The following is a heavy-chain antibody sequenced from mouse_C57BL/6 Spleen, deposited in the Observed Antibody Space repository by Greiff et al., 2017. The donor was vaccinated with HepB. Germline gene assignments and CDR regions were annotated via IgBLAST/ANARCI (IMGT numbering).Heavy chain of an antibody. CDR2: IDPNSGGT. J-gene: IGHJ3*01. V-gene: IGHV1-72*01. Sequence: QVQLQQPGAELVQPGASVKLSCKASGYTFTSYWMHWVQQRPGRGLEWIGRIDPNSGGTKYNEKFKSRATLTVDKPSSTAYMQLSSLTSEDSAAYYCARESYDAWFAYWGQGTLVTVSA. CDR1: GYTFTSYW. CDR3: ARESYDAWFAY. D-gene: IGHD2-12*01.